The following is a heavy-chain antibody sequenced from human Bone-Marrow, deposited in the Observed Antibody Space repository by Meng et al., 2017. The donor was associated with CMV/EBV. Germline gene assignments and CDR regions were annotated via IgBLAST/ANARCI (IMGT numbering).Heavy chain of an antibody. V-gene: IGHV3-48*04. J-gene: IGHJ6*02. CDR3: ARDARHVVGRRSVSGGMDV. CDR2: ISSSGSTK. Sequence: GESLKISCAASGFTFSSYWMSWVRQAPGKGLEWVAYISSSGSTKYYADSVKGRFTISRDNAKNSLYLQMNSLRAEDTAVYYCARDARHVVGRRSVSGGMDVWGQGTTVTVSS. D-gene: IGHD2-2*01. CDR1: GFTFSSYW.